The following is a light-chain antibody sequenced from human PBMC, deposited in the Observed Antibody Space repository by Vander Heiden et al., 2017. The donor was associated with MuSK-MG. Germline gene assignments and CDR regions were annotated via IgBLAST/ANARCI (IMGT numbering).Light chain of an antibody. J-gene: IGKJ3*01. CDR3: QQSDSTPST. CDR2: AAS. V-gene: IGKV1-39*01. CDR1: QSISTD. Sequence: IQMTHSPSPLSASVGDSVTITCLASQSISTDLNWYQQKQGEAPNLLIFAASSLQSGVPSRFSGSGSGTDFILTISRLQPEDFASYYCQQSDSTPSTFGHGTKVXIK.